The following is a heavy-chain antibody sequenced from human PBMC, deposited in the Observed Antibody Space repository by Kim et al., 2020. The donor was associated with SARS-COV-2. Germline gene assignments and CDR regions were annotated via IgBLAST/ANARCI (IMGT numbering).Heavy chain of an antibody. J-gene: IGHJ4*02. CDR3: ARVGAYTIINYFDY. CDR1: GFTFSSYG. CDR2: IWYDGSNK. V-gene: IGHV3-33*01. D-gene: IGHD2-2*02. Sequence: GGSLRLSCAASGFTFSSYGMHWVRQAPGKGLEWVAVIWYDGSNKYYADSVKGRFTISRDNSKNTLYLQMNSLRAEDTAVYYCARVGAYTIINYFDYWGQGTLVTVSS.